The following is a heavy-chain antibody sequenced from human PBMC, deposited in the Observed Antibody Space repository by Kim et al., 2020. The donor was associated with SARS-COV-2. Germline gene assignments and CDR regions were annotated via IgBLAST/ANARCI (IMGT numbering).Heavy chain of an antibody. CDR2: INHSGST. CDR3: ARRNNWNYVGRGCFDY. J-gene: IGHJ4*02. D-gene: IGHD1-7*01. V-gene: IGHV4-34*01. Sequence: SETLSLTCAVYGGSFSGYYWSWIRQPPGKGLEWIGEINHSGSTNYNPSLKSRVTISVDTSKNQFSLKLSSVTAADTAVYYCARRNNWNYVGRGCFDYWGQGTLVTVSS. CDR1: GGSFSGYY.